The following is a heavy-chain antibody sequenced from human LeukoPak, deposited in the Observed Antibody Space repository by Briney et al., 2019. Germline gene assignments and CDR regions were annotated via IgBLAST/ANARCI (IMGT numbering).Heavy chain of an antibody. CDR3: ARGHVAGRAAFDI. V-gene: IGHV1-8*01. J-gene: IGHJ3*02. CDR2: MNPNSGNT. CDR1: GYTFTSYD. D-gene: IGHD6-13*01. Sequence: ASVKVSCKASGYTFTSYDINWVRQATGQGLEWMGWMNPNSGNTGYAQKFQGRVTMTRNTSISTAYMELSSLRSEDTAVYCCARGHVAGRAAFDIWAQGTMVTVSS.